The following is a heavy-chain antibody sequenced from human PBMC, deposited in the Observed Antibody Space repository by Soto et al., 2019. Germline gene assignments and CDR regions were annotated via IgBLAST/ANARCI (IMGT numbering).Heavy chain of an antibody. CDR2: MNPNSGNT. J-gene: IGHJ4*02. CDR3: AGEKSGYDDY. Sequence: QVQLVQSGAEVKKPGASVKVSCKASGYTFTSYDINWVRQATGQGLEWMGWMNPNSGNTGYAQKFQGRVTMTRNTPRRTAEVEPISLRAEDTAVYYCAGEKSGYDDYWGQGTVVTVSS. V-gene: IGHV1-8*01. D-gene: IGHD3-3*01. CDR1: GYTFTSYD.